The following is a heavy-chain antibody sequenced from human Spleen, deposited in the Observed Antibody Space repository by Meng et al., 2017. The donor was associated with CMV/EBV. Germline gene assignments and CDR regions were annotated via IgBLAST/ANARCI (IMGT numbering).Heavy chain of an antibody. CDR1: GGSFSGYY. J-gene: IGHJ6*02. Sequence: SETLSLSCAVYGGSFSGYYWSWIRQPPGKGLEWIGEINHSGSTNYNPSLKSRVTISVDTSKSQFSLKLNTVTAADTAVYYCARGRTIEARGYYYYYGMDVWGQGTTVTVSS. V-gene: IGHV4-34*01. D-gene: IGHD1-1*01. CDR2: INHSGST. CDR3: ARGRTIEARGYYYYYGMDV.